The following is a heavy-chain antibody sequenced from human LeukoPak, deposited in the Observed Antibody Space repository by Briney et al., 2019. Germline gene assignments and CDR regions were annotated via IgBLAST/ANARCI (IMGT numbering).Heavy chain of an antibody. CDR1: GYTFTGYY. V-gene: IGHV1-2*02. D-gene: IGHD3-22*01. Sequence: ASVKVSCKASGYTFTGYYMHWVRQAPGQGLEWMGWINPNSGGTNYAQKFQGRVTMTRDTSISTAYMELSRLRSDDTAVYYCARFDSSGYPSAFDIWGQGTMVTVSS. CDR3: ARFDSSGYPSAFDI. J-gene: IGHJ3*02. CDR2: INPNSGGT.